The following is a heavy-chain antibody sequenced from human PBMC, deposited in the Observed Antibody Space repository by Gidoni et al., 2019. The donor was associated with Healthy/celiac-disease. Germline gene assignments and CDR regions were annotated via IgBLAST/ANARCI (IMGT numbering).Heavy chain of an antibody. D-gene: IGHD3-10*01. CDR1: GFTFSSYS. CDR2: ISSSSSYI. CDR3: ARDGGWSLWGYYYYGMDV. Sequence: EVQLVESGGGLVKPGGSLRLSCAASGFTFSSYSMKGVRQAPGKGLEWVSSISSSSSYIYYADSVKGRFTISRDNAKNSLYLQMNSLRAEDTAVYYCARDGGWSLWGYYYYGMDVWCQGTTVTVSS. V-gene: IGHV3-21*01. J-gene: IGHJ6*02.